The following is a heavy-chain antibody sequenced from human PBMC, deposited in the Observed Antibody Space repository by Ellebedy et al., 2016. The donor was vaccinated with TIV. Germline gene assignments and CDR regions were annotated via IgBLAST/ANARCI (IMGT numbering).Heavy chain of an antibody. CDR3: ARGIRSGFHDAFDV. J-gene: IGHJ3*01. V-gene: IGHV3-30-3*01. CDR1: GFRFSPYP. Sequence: GESLKISXAASGFRFSPYPMHWVRQAPGTGLDWVAAVSNEGGTEYYAESLKGRFTISRDNSKKTVYLQMNSLRPEDTAVYYCARGIRSGFHDAFDVWGQGTMVIVAS. CDR2: VSNEGGTE. D-gene: IGHD3-22*01.